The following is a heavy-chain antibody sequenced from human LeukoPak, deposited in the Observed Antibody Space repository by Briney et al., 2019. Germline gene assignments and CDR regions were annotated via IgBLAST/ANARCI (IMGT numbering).Heavy chain of an antibody. V-gene: IGHV3-49*04. Sequence: GRSLRLSCTGSGFIFGDYAVSWVRQAPGEGLECVCFIRSKAYGGTTEHAASVQGRFTISRDDSKSIAYLQMTSLKTEDTAVYYCTIHDTSMAMSVDYWGEGTLVTVPS. CDR2: IRSKAYGGTT. J-gene: IGHJ4*02. CDR1: GFIFGDYA. CDR3: TIHDTSMAMSVDY. D-gene: IGHD5-24*01.